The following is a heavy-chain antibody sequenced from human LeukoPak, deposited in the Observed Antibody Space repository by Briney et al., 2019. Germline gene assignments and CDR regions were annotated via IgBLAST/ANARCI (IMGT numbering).Heavy chain of an antibody. CDR3: AKSHSSSLRAPFDS. CDR1: GYTFKNYG. J-gene: IGHJ4*02. V-gene: IGHV1-18*01. D-gene: IGHD2-2*01. Sequence: ASVKVSCKTSGYTFKNYGIIRVRQAPGQGLEWMGWISAYNGNTNYALNLQGRVALTTDTSTTTAYMELKSLRSDDTAMYYCAKSHSSSLRAPFDSWGQGTLLTVSS. CDR2: ISAYNGNT.